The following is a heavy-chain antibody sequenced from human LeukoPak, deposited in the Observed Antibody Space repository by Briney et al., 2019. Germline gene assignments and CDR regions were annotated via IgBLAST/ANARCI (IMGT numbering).Heavy chain of an antibody. Sequence: GGSLRLTCAASGFTFSRYWMHWVRQAPGKGLVWVSRIKSDGSTNYADSVKGRFTISRDNAKNTVSLQMNSLRAEDTGVYYCARAPAEIGGYYPEYFRHWGQGTLVTVSS. CDR3: ARAPAEIGGYYPEYFRH. D-gene: IGHD3-22*01. J-gene: IGHJ1*01. CDR1: GFTFSRYW. V-gene: IGHV3-74*01. CDR2: IKSDGST.